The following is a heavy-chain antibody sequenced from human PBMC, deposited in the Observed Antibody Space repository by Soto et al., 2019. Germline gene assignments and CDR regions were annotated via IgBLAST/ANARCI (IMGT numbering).Heavy chain of an antibody. J-gene: IGHJ4*02. Sequence: EVQLVESGGGLVQPGRSLRLSCTASGFTFDDYALHWVRQAPGKGLEWVSGITWNSDRVDYADSVKGRFIISRDNARNSLYLQMNSLRAEDTAIYFCAKGLSIAAIDYWGQGTLVTVPS. V-gene: IGHV3-9*01. D-gene: IGHD6-13*01. CDR1: GFTFDDYA. CDR3: AKGLSIAAIDY. CDR2: ITWNSDRV.